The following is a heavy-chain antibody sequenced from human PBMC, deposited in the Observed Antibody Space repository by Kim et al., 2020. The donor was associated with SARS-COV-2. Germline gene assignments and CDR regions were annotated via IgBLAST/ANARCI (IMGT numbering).Heavy chain of an antibody. Sequence: SETLSLTCSVSGGSISGSNYYWDWVRQSPGKGLEWIGNMYYSGIAHYNPSLKSRVTISVDTSKNLFSLRLTSVTAADTAVYYCARHFEGYQILLGRQQLVVGMDVWGQGTTVTVSS. CDR2: MYYSGIA. CDR1: GGSISGSNYY. D-gene: IGHD6-13*01. J-gene: IGHJ6*02. CDR3: ARHFEGYQILLGRQQLVVGMDV. V-gene: IGHV4-39*01.